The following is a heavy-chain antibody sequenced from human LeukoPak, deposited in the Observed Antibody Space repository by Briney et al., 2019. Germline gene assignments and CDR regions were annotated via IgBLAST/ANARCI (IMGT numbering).Heavy chain of an antibody. V-gene: IGHV3-30*04. J-gene: IGHJ4*02. D-gene: IGHD7-27*01. CDR2: VSYDGTTQ. Sequence: GTSLRLSCSVSGFTFRSFAMYWVRQAPGKGLEWVAVVSYDGTTQHHADSVKGRFTISRDNSKNTLYLQMNSLRREDTAVYYCARENAPGAPLANIDSWGQGTLVTVS. CDR3: ARENAPGAPLANIDS. CDR1: GFTFRSFA.